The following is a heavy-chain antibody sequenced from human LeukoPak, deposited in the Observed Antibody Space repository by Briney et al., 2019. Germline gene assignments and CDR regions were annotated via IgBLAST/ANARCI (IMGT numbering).Heavy chain of an antibody. D-gene: IGHD6-19*01. CDR1: GFTFSSYG. CDR3: AKGSRLAVLGNWFDP. CDR2: IRYDGSNK. J-gene: IGHJ5*02. V-gene: IGHV3-30*02. Sequence: GGSLRLSCAASGFTFSSYGMHRVRQAPGKGLEWVAFIRYDGSNKYYADSVKGRFTISRDNSKNTLYLQMNSLRAEDTAVYYCAKGSRLAVLGNWFDPWGQGTLVTVSS.